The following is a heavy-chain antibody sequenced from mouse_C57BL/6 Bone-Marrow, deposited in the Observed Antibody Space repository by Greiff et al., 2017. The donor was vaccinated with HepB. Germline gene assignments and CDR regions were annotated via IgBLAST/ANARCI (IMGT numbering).Heavy chain of an antibody. Sequence: QVHVKQSGAELARPGASVKLSCKASGYTFTSYGISWVKQRTGQGLEWIGEIYPRSGNTYYNEKFKGKATLTADKSSSTAYMELRSLTSEDSAVYFCAREIYYGNPWYFDVWGTGTTVTVSS. CDR3: AREIYYGNPWYFDV. CDR2: IYPRSGNT. CDR1: GYTFTSYG. D-gene: IGHD2-1*01. V-gene: IGHV1-81*01. J-gene: IGHJ1*03.